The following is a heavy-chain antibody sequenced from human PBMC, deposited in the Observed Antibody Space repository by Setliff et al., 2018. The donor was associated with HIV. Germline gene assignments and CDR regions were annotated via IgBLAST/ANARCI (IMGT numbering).Heavy chain of an antibody. D-gene: IGHD2-2*02. CDR3: ARDKRYRFPFDS. CDR2: IYQSGTT. Sequence: SETLSLTCAVSGFSISSGFFWGWVRQPPGKGLEWIGSIYQSGTTYYNPALKSRVTISLATSKNQFSLSLRSLSAADTAVYYCARDKRYRFPFDSWGQGTLVTVSS. V-gene: IGHV4-38-2*02. CDR1: GFSISSGFF. J-gene: IGHJ4*02.